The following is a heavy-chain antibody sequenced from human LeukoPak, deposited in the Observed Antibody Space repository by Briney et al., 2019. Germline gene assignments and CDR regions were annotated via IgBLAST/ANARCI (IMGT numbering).Heavy chain of an antibody. CDR2: IYPGDSDT. D-gene: IGHD3-22*01. Sequence: RGESLKISCKGSGYSFTSYWIGWVRQMPGKGLEWKGIIYPGDSDTRYSPSFQGQVTISADKSISTAYLQWSSLKASDTAMYYCARSYYDSSGYYRLDYWGQGTLVTVSS. V-gene: IGHV5-51*01. J-gene: IGHJ4*02. CDR3: ARSYYDSSGYYRLDY. CDR1: GYSFTSYW.